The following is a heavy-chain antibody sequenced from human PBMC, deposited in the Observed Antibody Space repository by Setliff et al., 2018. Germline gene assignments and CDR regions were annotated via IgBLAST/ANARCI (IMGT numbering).Heavy chain of an antibody. D-gene: IGHD3-10*01. Sequence: LSLSCAASGFTFSSYTMNWVRQGPGKGLEWVAYISSSGSIYYANSVKGRFTISRDNAKKSLYLQMNIVRAEDTAVYYCARDSLHKLLWVTESSDGVDVWGQGTTVTVSS. J-gene: IGHJ6*02. CDR3: ARDSLHKLLWVTESSDGVDV. CDR2: ISSSGSI. CDR1: GFTFSSYT. V-gene: IGHV3-48*03.